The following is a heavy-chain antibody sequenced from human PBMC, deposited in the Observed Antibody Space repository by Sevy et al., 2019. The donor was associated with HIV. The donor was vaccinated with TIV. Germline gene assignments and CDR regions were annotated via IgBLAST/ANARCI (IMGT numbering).Heavy chain of an antibody. CDR2: ISSNSGII. D-gene: IGHD4-4*01. Sequence: GESLKISCAASGFSFNKKTLTWVRQAPGKGLEWVSSISSNSGIIHYVDSVKGRFTISRDNAKNSLFLQMNSLRSEDTAVYYCASRVTAGGGMDVWGQGTTVTVSS. CDR1: GFSFNKKT. CDR3: ASRVTAGGGMDV. J-gene: IGHJ6*02. V-gene: IGHV3-21*06.